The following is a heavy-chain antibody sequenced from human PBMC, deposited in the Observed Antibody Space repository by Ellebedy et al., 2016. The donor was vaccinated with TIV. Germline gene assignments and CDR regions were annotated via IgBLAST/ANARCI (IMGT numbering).Heavy chain of an antibody. Sequence: SETLSLTXSVSGYSSGYYWGWIRQPPGKGLEWIGSIYYTGSTYYNPSLNSRVTISGDTSKKQLSLRLSSVTAADTAVYFCARSYQMFGDGGFDSWGQGILVTVSS. J-gene: IGHJ4*02. V-gene: IGHV4-38-2*02. CDR1: GYSSGYY. CDR3: ARSYQMFGDGGFDS. CDR2: IYYTGST. D-gene: IGHD3-10*02.